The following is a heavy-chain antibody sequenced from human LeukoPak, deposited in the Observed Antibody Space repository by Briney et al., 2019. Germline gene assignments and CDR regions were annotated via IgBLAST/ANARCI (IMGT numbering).Heavy chain of an antibody. CDR3: ARRTSVLLWFGESHLYNWFDP. CDR1: GGSFSGYY. D-gene: IGHD3-10*01. V-gene: IGHV4-34*01. J-gene: IGHJ5*02. Sequence: SETLSLTCAVYGGSFSGYYWSWIRQPPGKGLEWIGEINHSGSTNYNPSLKSRVTISVDTSKNQFSLKLSSVTAADTTVYYCARRTSVLLWFGESHLYNWFDPWGQGTLVTVSS. CDR2: INHSGST.